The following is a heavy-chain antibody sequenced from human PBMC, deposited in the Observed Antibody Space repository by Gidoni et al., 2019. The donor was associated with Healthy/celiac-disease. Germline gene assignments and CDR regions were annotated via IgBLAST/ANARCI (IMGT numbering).Heavy chain of an antibody. CDR3: ARVLTDSSGYYYYHAFDI. Sequence: QVQLQESGPGLVKPSETLSLTCPVPCGSISSYYWSWIRQPAGKGLEWIGRIYTSGSTNYNHSLKSRVTMSVDTSKNQFSLKLSSVTAADTAVYYCARVLTDSSGYYYYHAFDIWGQGTMVTVSS. CDR2: IYTSGST. CDR1: CGSISSYY. J-gene: IGHJ3*02. V-gene: IGHV4-4*07. D-gene: IGHD3-22*01.